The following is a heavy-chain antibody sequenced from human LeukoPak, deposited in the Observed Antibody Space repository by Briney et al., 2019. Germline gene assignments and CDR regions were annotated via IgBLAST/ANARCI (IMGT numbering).Heavy chain of an antibody. CDR3: AREGGNYYDSSGYYYAPDY. D-gene: IGHD3-22*01. J-gene: IGHJ4*02. Sequence: GGSLRLSCAASGFTFNSYSMNWVRQAPGKGPEWVSSISSSSSYIYYADSVKGRFTISRDNAKNSLYLQMNSLRAEDTAVYYCAREGGNYYDSSGYYYAPDYWGQGTLVTVSS. CDR2: ISSSSSYI. V-gene: IGHV3-21*01. CDR1: GFTFNSYS.